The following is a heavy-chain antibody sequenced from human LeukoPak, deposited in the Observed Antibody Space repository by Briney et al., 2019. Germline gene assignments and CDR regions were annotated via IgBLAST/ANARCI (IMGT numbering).Heavy chain of an antibody. CDR1: GGSISSYY. Sequence: PSETLSLTCTVSGGSISSYYWSWIRQPPGKGLEWIGYIYYSGSTNYNPSLKSRVTISVDTSKNQFSLKLSSVTAADTAVYYCARDSRLGSGAPEDHWGQGTLVTVSS. J-gene: IGHJ4*02. CDR3: ARDSRLGSGAPEDH. V-gene: IGHV4-59*01. D-gene: IGHD3-10*01. CDR2: IYYSGST.